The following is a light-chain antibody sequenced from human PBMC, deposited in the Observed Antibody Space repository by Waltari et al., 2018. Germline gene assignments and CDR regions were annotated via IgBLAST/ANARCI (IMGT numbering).Light chain of an antibody. CDR1: QNVLYSSDNKNY. V-gene: IGKV4-1*01. J-gene: IGKJ1*01. CDR3: KQYYRMPWT. CDR2: WGY. Sequence: DIVMTHSPDSLAVSLGGRATVDCKSSQNVLYSSDNKNYLAWYQQKPGQPPKLLICWGYTRESGVPGRFSGSGSGTDLPLSINSLQAEDVAVDYCKQYYRMPWTFGQGTKVEIK.